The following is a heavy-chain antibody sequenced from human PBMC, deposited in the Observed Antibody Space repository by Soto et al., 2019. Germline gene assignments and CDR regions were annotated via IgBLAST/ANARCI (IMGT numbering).Heavy chain of an antibody. CDR1: GLTFNSYS. D-gene: IGHD2-15*01. J-gene: IGHJ4*02. V-gene: IGHV3-48*01. Sequence: EVQLVESGGGLVQPGGSLRLSCSVSGLTFNSYSMNWVRQAPGKGLEWISYISGPSATIYYADSVKGRFIISRDNAKNSLYLQMNSLRVEDTAIYYCAGDGGFCSGGRCPSNDYWGQGTLVTVSS. CDR2: ISGPSATI. CDR3: AGDGGFCSGGRCPSNDY.